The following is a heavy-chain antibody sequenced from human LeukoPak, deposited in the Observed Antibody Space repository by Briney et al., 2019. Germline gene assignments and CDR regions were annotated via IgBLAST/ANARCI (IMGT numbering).Heavy chain of an antibody. CDR2: IYYSGST. V-gene: IGHV4-30-4*01. J-gene: IGHJ4*02. CDR1: GGSISSYY. D-gene: IGHD4-11*01. Sequence: SETLSLTCTVSGGSISSYYWSWIRQPPGKGLEWIGYIYYSGSTYYNPSLKSRVTISVDTSKNQFSLKLSSVTAADTAVYYCARLQDYWGQGTLVTVSS. CDR3: ARLQDY.